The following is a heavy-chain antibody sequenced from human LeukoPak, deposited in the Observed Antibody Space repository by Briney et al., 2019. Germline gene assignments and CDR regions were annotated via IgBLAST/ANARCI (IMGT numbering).Heavy chain of an antibody. V-gene: IGHV3-74*03. CDR3: ARVGEVVPAGIDY. CDR1: GFAFSTYW. D-gene: IGHD2-2*01. J-gene: IGHJ4*02. Sequence: GGSLRLSCAASGFAFSTYWMHWVRQAPGEGLVWVSRINSGGDSITYADSVKGRFTISRDNAKNTLYLQMNSLRAEDTAVYYCARVGEVVPAGIDYWGQGTLVTVSS. CDR2: INSGGDSI.